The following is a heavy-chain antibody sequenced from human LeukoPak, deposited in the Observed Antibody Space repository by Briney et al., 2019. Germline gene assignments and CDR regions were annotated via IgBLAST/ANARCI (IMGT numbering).Heavy chain of an antibody. CDR1: GFTFSSYA. CDR2: ISSNGGST. V-gene: IGHV3-64*01. D-gene: IGHD4-17*01. CDR3: ARGGYGEGTDY. J-gene: IGHJ4*02. Sequence: GGSLRLSCAVSGFTFSSYAMHWVRQAPGKGLEYVSAISSNGGSTYYANSVKGRFTISRDNSKNTLYLQMGSLRAEDMAVYYCARGGYGEGTDYWGQGTLVTVSS.